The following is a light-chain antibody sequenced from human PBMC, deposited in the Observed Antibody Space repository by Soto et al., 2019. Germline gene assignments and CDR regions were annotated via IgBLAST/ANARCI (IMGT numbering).Light chain of an antibody. CDR3: QVWDSSSDLHV. V-gene: IGLV3-21*04. CDR1: NIGSKS. J-gene: IGLJ1*01. Sequence: SYELTQPPSVSVAPGKTARITCGGNNIGSKSVHWYQQKPSQAPVLVIYYDSDRPSGIPERFSGSNSGNTATLTISRVEAGDEADYYCQVWDSSSDLHVFGTGTKLTVL. CDR2: YDS.